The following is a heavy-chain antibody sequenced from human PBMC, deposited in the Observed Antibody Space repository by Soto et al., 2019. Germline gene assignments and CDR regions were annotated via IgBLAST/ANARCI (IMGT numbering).Heavy chain of an antibody. CDR3: TTEVAPFQTYYDFWSGYQNWFDP. D-gene: IGHD3-3*01. CDR1: GFTFSNAW. J-gene: IGHJ5*02. Sequence: EVQLVESGGGLVKPGGSLRLSCAASGFTFSNAWMSWVRQAPGKGLEWVGRIKSKTDGGTTDYAAPVKGRFTISRDDSKNTLYLQMNSLKTEDTAVYYCTTEVAPFQTYYDFWSGYQNWFDPWGQGTLVTVSS. CDR2: IKSKTDGGTT. V-gene: IGHV3-15*01.